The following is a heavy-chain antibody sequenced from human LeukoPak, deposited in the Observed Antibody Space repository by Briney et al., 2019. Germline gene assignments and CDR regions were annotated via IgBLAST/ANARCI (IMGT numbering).Heavy chain of an antibody. CDR1: GFTFSSYG. J-gene: IGHJ4*02. Sequence: GRSLRLSCAASGFTFSSYGMNWVRQAPGKGLEWVSSISSSSSYIYYADSVKGRFTISRDNAKNSLYLQMNSLRAEDTAVYYCAREDSYYYGSGSYPFDYWGQGTLVTVSS. V-gene: IGHV3-21*01. CDR2: ISSSSSYI. CDR3: AREDSYYYGSGSYPFDY. D-gene: IGHD3-10*01.